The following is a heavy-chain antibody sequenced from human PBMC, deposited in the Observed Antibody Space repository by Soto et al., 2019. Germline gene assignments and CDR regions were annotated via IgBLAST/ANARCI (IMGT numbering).Heavy chain of an antibody. CDR1: GFTFSSYA. CDR2: ISGSGGST. D-gene: IGHD4-17*01. Sequence: PGGSLRLSCAASGFTFSSYAMSWVRQAPGKGLEWVSAISGSGGSTYYADSVKGRFTISRDNSKNTLYLQMNSLRAEDTAVYYCAKERATVTTRPYYFDYWGQGTLVTVSS. CDR3: AKERATVTTRPYYFDY. J-gene: IGHJ4*02. V-gene: IGHV3-23*01.